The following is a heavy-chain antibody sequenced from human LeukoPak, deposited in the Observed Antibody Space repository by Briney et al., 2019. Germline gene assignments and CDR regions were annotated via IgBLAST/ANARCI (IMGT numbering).Heavy chain of an antibody. CDR2: IYYSGST. D-gene: IGHD2-21*01. V-gene: IGHV4-38-2*02. CDR3: ARGDFYDNRFDS. Sequence: SETLSLTCTVSGYSISSGYYWGWIRQPPGKGLEWIGSIYYSGSTWSSLKSRVTISIDTSKNKFSLKLSSVTAADTAVFYCARGDFYDNRFDSWGQGTLVTVSS. J-gene: IGHJ5*01. CDR1: GYSISSGYY.